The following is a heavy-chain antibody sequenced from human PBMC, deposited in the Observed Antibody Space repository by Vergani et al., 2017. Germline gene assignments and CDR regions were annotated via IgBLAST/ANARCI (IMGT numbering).Heavy chain of an antibody. J-gene: IGHJ4*02. CDR3: ARDLHCSSTSCPFDY. Sequence: QVQLVQSGAEVKKPGASVKVSCKASGYTFTSYGISWVRQAPGQGLEWMGWISAYNGNTNYAQKLQGRVTMTTETSTSTSYMELRSLRSDDTAVYYCARDLHCSSTSCPFDYWGQGTLVTVSS. V-gene: IGHV1-18*01. CDR1: GYTFTSYG. CDR2: ISAYNGNT. D-gene: IGHD2-2*01.